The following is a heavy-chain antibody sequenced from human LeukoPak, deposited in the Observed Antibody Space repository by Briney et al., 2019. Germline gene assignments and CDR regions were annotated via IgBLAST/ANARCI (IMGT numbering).Heavy chain of an antibody. CDR3: ARDRGDILTGSTGDFDY. V-gene: IGHV3-48*01. CDR2: ISGSSGII. D-gene: IGHD3-9*01. Sequence: GGSLRLSCAASGFTFNTYTMNWVRQAPGKGLEWVSYISGSSGIIDYADSVRGRFTISRDNAKNSLYLQMNSLRAEDTAVYYCARDRGDILTGSTGDFDYWGQGTLVTVSS. J-gene: IGHJ4*02. CDR1: GFTFNTYT.